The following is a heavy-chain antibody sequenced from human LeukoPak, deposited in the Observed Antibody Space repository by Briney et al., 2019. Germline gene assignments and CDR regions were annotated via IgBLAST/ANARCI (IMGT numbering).Heavy chain of an antibody. CDR3: ANYRSGGGGYYSGLEH. J-gene: IGHJ1*01. CDR2: TSGSGDIR. D-gene: IGHD2-15*01. Sequence: PGGSLRLSCAASGFTFKNYAMTWVRQAPGKGLEWVSRTSGSGDIRLYADSEKGRFTISRTNSENRLYLQMNSLRADDSGVYYCANYRSGGGGYYSGLEHWGQGTQVTVSS. CDR1: GFTFKNYA. V-gene: IGHV3-23*01.